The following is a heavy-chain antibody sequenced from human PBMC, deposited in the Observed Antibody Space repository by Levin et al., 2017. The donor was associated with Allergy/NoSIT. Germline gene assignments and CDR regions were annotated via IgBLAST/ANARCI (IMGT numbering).Heavy chain of an antibody. CDR3: THHYDILTVWGFGP. D-gene: IGHD3-9*01. V-gene: IGHV3-73*01. CDR2: IRSKANSYAT. Sequence: GGSLRLSCAASGFSFNDFAMHWVRQAPGKGLEWVGHIRSKANSYATAYAASVKGRFTISRDDSKNTAYLQMNSMKTEDTAVDYCTHHYDILTVWGFGPWGQGTVVTVSS. J-gene: IGHJ5*02. CDR1: GFSFNDFA.